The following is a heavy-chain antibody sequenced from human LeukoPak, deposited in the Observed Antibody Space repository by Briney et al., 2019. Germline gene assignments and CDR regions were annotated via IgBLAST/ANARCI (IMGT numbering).Heavy chain of an antibody. D-gene: IGHD6-13*01. V-gene: IGHV3-30*03. J-gene: IGHJ4*02. CDR1: RFTFSNYV. CDR3: AREIIAAAGTYDY. CDR2: ISYDGSDK. Sequence: PGRSLRLSCAASRFTFSNYVMHWVRQAPGKGLEWVAVISYDGSDKYYADSVKGRFTISRDNSKNTLYLQMNSLRAEDTAVYYCAREIIAAAGTYDYWGQGTLVTVSS.